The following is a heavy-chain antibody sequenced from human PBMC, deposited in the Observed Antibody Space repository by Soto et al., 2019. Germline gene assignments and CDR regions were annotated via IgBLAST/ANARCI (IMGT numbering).Heavy chain of an antibody. CDR2: IWYDGSNK. J-gene: IGHJ2*01. CDR1: GFTLSRYG. Sequence: GGSLRLSCAASGFTLSRYGMHWVRQAPGKGLEWVAVIWYDGSNKYYADSVKGRFTISRDNSKNTLYLQMNSLRAEDTAVYYCARSRNVFLYIYRDHRDLHSFPTRRSSDL. D-gene: IGHD2-2*02. CDR3: ARSRNVFLYIYRDHRDLHSFPTRRSSDL. V-gene: IGHV3-30*19.